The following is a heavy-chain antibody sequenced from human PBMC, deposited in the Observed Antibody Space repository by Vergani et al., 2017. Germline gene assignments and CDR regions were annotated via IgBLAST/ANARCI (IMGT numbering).Heavy chain of an antibody. CDR1: GDSIRSNNC. J-gene: IGHJ4*02. V-gene: IGHV4-4*03. Sequence: QVQLQESGPGLVKPPGTLSRTCAVSGDSIRSNNCWTWVRQPPGKGLEWIGEICHTEDTKYSPYLKSRVTVSVVETRNLFSLRLNYVTAADTAVYYCATIGYRRWGYYFDYWGQGILVTVSS. D-gene: IGHD2-2*02. CDR3: ATIGYRRWGYYFDY. CDR2: ICHTEDT.